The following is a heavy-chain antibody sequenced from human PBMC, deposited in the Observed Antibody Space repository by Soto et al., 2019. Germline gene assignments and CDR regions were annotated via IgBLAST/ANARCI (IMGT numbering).Heavy chain of an antibody. CDR2: IFSNDEK. D-gene: IGHD5-12*01. CDR1: GFSLSNARMG. Sequence: SGPTLVNPTETLTLTCTVSGFSLSNARMGVSWIRQPPGKALEWLAHIFSNDEKSYSTSLKSRLTISKDTSKSQAVLTMTNMDPVDTATYYCARTRRDGYNFNYYYYGMDVWGQGTTVTVSS. V-gene: IGHV2-26*01. J-gene: IGHJ6*02. CDR3: ARTRRDGYNFNYYYYGMDV.